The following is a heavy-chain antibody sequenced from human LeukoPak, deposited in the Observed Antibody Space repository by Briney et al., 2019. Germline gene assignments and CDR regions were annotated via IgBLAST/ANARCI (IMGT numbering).Heavy chain of an antibody. CDR2: IYPGDSDT. CDR1: GYIFTSYW. CDR3: ARQDDQDAFDI. V-gene: IGHV5-51*01. D-gene: IGHD3-3*01. J-gene: IGHJ3*02. Sequence: GASLQISCQGSGYIFTSYWIGWGRQLPGKGVEGMGIIYPGDSDTRYRPSFQAQVTISADKSISTAYLQWSSLKASDTAMYYCARQDDQDAFDIWGQGTMVTVSS.